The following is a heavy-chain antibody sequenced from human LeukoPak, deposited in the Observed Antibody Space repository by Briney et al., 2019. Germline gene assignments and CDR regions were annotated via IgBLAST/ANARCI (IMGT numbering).Heavy chain of an antibody. Sequence: PGRSLRLSCAASGFTFSSYGMHWVRQAPGKGLEWVAVIWYDGSNKYYADSVKGRFTISRDNSKNTLYLQMNSLRAEDTAVYYCARDGVDYGDYGPRWLDPRGQGTLVTVSS. CDR3: ARDGVDYGDYGPRWLDP. V-gene: IGHV3-33*01. J-gene: IGHJ5*02. D-gene: IGHD4-17*01. CDR2: IWYDGSNK. CDR1: GFTFSSYG.